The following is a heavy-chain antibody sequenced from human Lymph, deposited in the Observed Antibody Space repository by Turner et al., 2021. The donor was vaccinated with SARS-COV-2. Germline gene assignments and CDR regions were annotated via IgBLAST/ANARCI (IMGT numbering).Heavy chain of an antibody. CDR2: IYHSGGT. CDR1: GVSISSTNW. J-gene: IGHJ4*02. D-gene: IGHD2-15*01. Sequence: QVQLQESGPGLVKPSGTLSLTCAVSGVSISSTNWWSWVRQPPGKGLEWIGEIYHSGGTNYNPSLKSRVTISGDKSKNQFSLKLSSVTAADTAVYYCATKYCSGGSCSYLDYWGQGTLVTVSS. CDR3: ATKYCSGGSCSYLDY. V-gene: IGHV4-4*02.